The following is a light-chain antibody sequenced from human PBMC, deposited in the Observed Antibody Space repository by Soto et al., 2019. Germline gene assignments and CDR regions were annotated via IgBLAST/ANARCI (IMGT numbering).Light chain of an antibody. CDR1: QTINSW. Sequence: DIQMTQSPSTLSASVGDRVTITCRASQTINSWLAWYQQKPGKAPNLLIYKASSLESGVPSRFSGSGSGTEYTLTISSLQPDEFETYYCQQYNTYPRTFGQGTKVE. CDR2: KAS. J-gene: IGKJ1*01. CDR3: QQYNTYPRT. V-gene: IGKV1-5*03.